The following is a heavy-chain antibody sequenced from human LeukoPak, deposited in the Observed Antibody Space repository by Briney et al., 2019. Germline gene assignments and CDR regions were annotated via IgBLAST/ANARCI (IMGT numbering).Heavy chain of an antibody. J-gene: IGHJ4*02. Sequence: SETLSLTCTVSGGSISSYYWSWIRQPPGKGLEWVGYIYYSGSTNYNPSLKSRVTISVDTSKNQFSLKLSSVTAADTAVYYCASGDVDSSSWYIAGIDYWGQGTLVTVSS. CDR3: ASGDVDSSSWYIAGIDY. CDR1: GGSISSYY. CDR2: IYYSGST. V-gene: IGHV4-59*01. D-gene: IGHD6-13*01.